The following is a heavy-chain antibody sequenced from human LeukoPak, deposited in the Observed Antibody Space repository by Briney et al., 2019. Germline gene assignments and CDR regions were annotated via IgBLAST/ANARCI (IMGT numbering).Heavy chain of an antibody. D-gene: IGHD6-13*01. V-gene: IGHV4-4*07. J-gene: IGHJ6*03. Sequence: SETLSLTCTVSGGSISSYYWSWIRQPAGKGLAWIGRIYTSGSTNYNPSLKSRVTMSVDTSKNQFSLKLSSVTAADTAVYYSARHIAAAGQVDYYYYYMDVWGKGTTVTVSS. CDR3: ARHIAAAGQVDYYYYYMDV. CDR2: IYTSGST. CDR1: GGSISSYY.